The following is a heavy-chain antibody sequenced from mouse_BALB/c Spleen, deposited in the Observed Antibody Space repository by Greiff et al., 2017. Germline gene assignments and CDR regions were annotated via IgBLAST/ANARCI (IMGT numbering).Heavy chain of an antibody. V-gene: IGHV5-6-3*01. CDR3: ASLYYYGGFAY. D-gene: IGHD1-1*01. CDR2: INSNGGST. Sequence: EVKLMESGGGLVQPGGSLKLSCAASGFTFSSYGMSWVRQTPDKRLELVATINSNGGSTYYPDSVKGRFTISRDNAKNTLYLQMSSLKSEDTAMYYCASLYYYGGFAYWGQGTLVTVSA. J-gene: IGHJ3*01. CDR1: GFTFSSYG.